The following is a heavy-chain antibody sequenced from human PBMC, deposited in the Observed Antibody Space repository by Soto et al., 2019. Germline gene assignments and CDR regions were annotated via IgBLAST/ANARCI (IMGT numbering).Heavy chain of an antibody. CDR2: IYSGGGT. J-gene: IGHJ4*02. CDR1: GFTVSNNY. D-gene: IGHD3-22*01. V-gene: IGHV3-66*01. CDR3: ATELRYYTSGYYYVGPFDY. Sequence: GGSLRLSCAASGFTVSNNYMNWVRQAPGKGLEWVSFIYSGGGTYYADSVKGRFTISRDNSKNTLYLQMNSLRAEDTAVYYCATELRYYTSGYYYVGPFDYWGQGTLVTVSS.